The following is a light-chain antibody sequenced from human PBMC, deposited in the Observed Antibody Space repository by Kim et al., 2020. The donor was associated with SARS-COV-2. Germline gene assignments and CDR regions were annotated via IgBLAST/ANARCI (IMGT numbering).Light chain of an antibody. Sequence: EIVLTQSPGTLALSPGERATLSCRASQSVGNTYLAWYQQKPGQPPRLLIYGASSRATGIPDSFSGSGSGTDFILTISRLEPEDFAVYYCQQYGTPPRTFGQGTKVDIK. CDR1: QSVGNTY. CDR2: GAS. J-gene: IGKJ1*01. CDR3: QQYGTPPRT. V-gene: IGKV3-20*01.